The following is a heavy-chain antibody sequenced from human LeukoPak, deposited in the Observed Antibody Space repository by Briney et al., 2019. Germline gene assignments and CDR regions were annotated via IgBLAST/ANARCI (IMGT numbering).Heavy chain of an antibody. D-gene: IGHD5-12*01. J-gene: IGHJ4*01. CDR1: GFNFIDYS. CDR2: IGISSGNT. Sequence: GGSLRLSCAASGFNFIDYSMNWVRQAPGKGLEWISYIGISSGNTKYADSVKGRFTISRDKARNSLYLQMNSLRVEDTAVYYCARDHRYAFDNWGHGTLVTVTS. CDR3: ARDHRYAFDN. V-gene: IGHV3-48*01.